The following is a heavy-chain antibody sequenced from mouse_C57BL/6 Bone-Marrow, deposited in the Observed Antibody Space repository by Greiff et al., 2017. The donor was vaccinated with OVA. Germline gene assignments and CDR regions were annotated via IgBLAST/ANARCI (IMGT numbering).Heavy chain of an antibody. CDR1: GFTFSDAW. CDR2: IRNKANNHAT. CDR3: TLYYSTRCGY. D-gene: IGHD2-5*01. V-gene: IGHV6-6*01. Sequence: EVKLVESGGGLVQPGGSMKLSCAASGFTFSDAWLDWVRQSPEKGLEWVAEIRNKANNHATYYAESVKGRFTISRDDFKSSVYLQMNRLRTEDTGVYYCTLYYSTRCGYWGQGTTLTVSS. J-gene: IGHJ2*01.